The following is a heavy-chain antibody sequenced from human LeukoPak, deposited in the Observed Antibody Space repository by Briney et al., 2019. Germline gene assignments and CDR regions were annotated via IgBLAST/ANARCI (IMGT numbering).Heavy chain of an antibody. V-gene: IGHV4-34*01. CDR2: INHSGST. J-gene: IGHJ5*02. Sequence: PSETLSLTCAAYGGSFSGYYWSWIRQPPGKGLEWIGEINHSGSTNYNPPLKSRVTISVDTSKNQFSLKLSSVTAADTAVYYCARLRAPRQLPYRGSFNWFDPWGQGTLVTVSS. D-gene: IGHD2-2*01. CDR1: GGSFSGYY. CDR3: ARLRAPRQLPYRGSFNWFDP.